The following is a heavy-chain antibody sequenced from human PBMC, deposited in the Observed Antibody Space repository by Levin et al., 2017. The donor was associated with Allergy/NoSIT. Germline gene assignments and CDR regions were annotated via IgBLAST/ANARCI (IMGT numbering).Heavy chain of an antibody. Sequence: SQTLSLTCAVYGGSLRGYYWSWIRQPPGKGLEWIGDINHNGSPNYNPSLKSRVTISVDTSKNQFSLKLKSVTAAETAVYYCARVLYYYDGSGYANDAFDIWGQGTMVTVSS. V-gene: IGHV4-34*01. D-gene: IGHD3-22*01. CDR2: INHNGSP. CDR1: GGSLRGYY. CDR3: ARVLYYYDGSGYANDAFDI. J-gene: IGHJ3*02.